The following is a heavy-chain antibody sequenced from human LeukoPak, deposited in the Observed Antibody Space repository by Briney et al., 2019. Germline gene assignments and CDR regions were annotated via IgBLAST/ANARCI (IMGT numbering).Heavy chain of an antibody. CDR1: GGSFSGYY. J-gene: IGHJ4*02. V-gene: IGHV4-34*01. CDR3: ARTPWAYYFDY. Sequence: SETLSLTCAVYGGSFSGYYWSWIRQPPGKGLEWIGSIYYSGSTYYNPSLKSRVTISVDTSKNQFSLKLSSVTAADTAVYYCARTPWAYYFDYWGQGTLVTVSS. CDR2: IYYSGST.